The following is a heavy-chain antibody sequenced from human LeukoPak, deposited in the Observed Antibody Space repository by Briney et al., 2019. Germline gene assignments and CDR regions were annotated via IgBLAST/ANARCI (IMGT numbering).Heavy chain of an antibody. CDR1: GVSISSGGYS. CDR3: ARDHSSSSYGMDV. J-gene: IGHJ6*02. D-gene: IGHD6-13*01. Sequence: LSETLSLPCAVSGVSISSGGYSWSWIRQPPGKGLEWIGYIYHSGSTYYNPSLKSRVTISVDRSKNQFSLKLSSVTAADTAVYYCARDHSSSSYGMDVWGQGTTVTVSS. V-gene: IGHV4-30-2*01. CDR2: IYHSGST.